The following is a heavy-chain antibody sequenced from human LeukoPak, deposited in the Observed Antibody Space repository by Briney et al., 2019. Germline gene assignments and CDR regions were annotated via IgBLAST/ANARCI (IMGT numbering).Heavy chain of an antibody. D-gene: IGHD3-22*01. V-gene: IGHV4-30-2*01. CDR2: IFHSGST. CDR1: GGSISSGGYS. Sequence: SETLSLTCAVSGGSISSGGYSWAWIRQPLGKGLEWIGYIFHSGSTYYNPSLKSRVTISVDTSKNQFSLKLSSVTAADTAVYYCASSFHRYYYDSSGYYFYYWGQGTLVTVSS. CDR3: ASSFHRYYYDSSGYYFYY. J-gene: IGHJ4*02.